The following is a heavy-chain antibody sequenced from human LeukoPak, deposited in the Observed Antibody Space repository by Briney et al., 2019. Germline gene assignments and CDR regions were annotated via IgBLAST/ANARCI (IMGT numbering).Heavy chain of an antibody. CDR1: GLTFSGYS. V-gene: IGHV3-30*04. J-gene: IGHJ4*02. CDR2: ISYDGRND. CDR3: AKDRQYYDYVWGSYRFPLLDY. Sequence: GGSLRLSCAASGLTFSGYSMHWVRQAPGKGLEWVAYISYDGRNDYHADSVKGRFTISRDNSKNTLYLQMNTLRAEDTAVYYCAKDRQYYDYVWGSYRFPLLDYWGQGTLVTVSS. D-gene: IGHD3-16*02.